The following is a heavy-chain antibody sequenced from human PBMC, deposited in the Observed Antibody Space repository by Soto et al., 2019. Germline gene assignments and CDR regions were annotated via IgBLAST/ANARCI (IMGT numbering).Heavy chain of an antibody. CDR2: INPNSGGT. CDR3: ARDYAPVRSGWPEYYSDY. CDR1: GYTFTGYY. Sequence: VPSVKVSCKASGYTFTGYYMHWVRQAPVQGLEWMGWINPNSGGTNYAQKFQGRVTMTRDTSISTAYMELSRLRSDDTAVYYCARDYAPVRSGWPEYYSDYWGQGTLVTVSS. J-gene: IGHJ4*02. V-gene: IGHV1-2*02. D-gene: IGHD6-19*01.